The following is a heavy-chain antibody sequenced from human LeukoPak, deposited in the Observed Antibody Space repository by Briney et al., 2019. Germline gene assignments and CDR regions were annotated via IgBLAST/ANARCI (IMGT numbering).Heavy chain of an antibody. CDR3: ARDQGFRYFDP. D-gene: IGHD3-16*02. CDR2: ITSSGSYI. Sequence: GGSLRLSCAASAFSFSNYNMNWVRQAPGKGLEWVSSITSSGSYIYYADSVKGRFTISRDNAKNSLYLQLNSLRAEDTAIYYCARDQGFRYFDPWGQGTLVTVSS. CDR1: AFSFSNYN. J-gene: IGHJ5*02. V-gene: IGHV3-21*01.